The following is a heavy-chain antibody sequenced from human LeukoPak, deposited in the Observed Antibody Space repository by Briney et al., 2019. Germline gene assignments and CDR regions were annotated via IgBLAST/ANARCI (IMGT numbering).Heavy chain of an antibody. Sequence: GESLRLSCAASGFTFDDYEMNWVRQAPGKGLEWVSYISSSGSTIYYADSVKGRFTISRDNAKNSLYLQMNSLRAEDTAVYYCARGPYASGTYGRRGWVHYMDVWGKGTTVTISS. CDR3: ARGPYASGTYGRRGWVHYMDV. V-gene: IGHV3-48*03. J-gene: IGHJ6*03. D-gene: IGHD3-10*01. CDR1: GFTFDDYE. CDR2: ISSSGSTI.